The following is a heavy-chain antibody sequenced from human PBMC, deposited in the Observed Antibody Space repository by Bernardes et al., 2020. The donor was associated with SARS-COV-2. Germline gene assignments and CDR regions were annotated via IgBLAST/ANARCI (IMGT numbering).Heavy chain of an antibody. CDR3: ARAERERYCSSTSCYTWSY. CDR1: GYTFTSYV. J-gene: IGHJ4*02. V-gene: IGHV1-18*01. Sequence: ASVKVSCKASGYTFTSYVISWVRQAPGQGLEWMGWISAYNGNTNYAQKLQGRVTMTTDTSTSTAYMELRSLRSDDTAVYYCARAERERYCSSTSCYTWSYWGQGTLVTVSS. D-gene: IGHD2-2*02. CDR2: ISAYNGNT.